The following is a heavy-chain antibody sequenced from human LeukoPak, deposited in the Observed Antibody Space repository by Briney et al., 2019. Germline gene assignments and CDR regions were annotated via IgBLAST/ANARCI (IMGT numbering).Heavy chain of an antibody. CDR3: ARTRYSSSWYPGYFDY. J-gene: IGHJ4*02. CDR1: GGSIGSSSYY. CDR2: IYYSGST. V-gene: IGHV4-39*01. Sequence: SETLSLTCTVSGGSIGSSSYYWGWIRQPPGKGLEWIGSIYYSGSTYYNPSLKSRVTISVDTSKNQFSLKLSSVTAADTAVYYCARTRYSSSWYPGYFDYWGQGTLVTVSS. D-gene: IGHD6-13*01.